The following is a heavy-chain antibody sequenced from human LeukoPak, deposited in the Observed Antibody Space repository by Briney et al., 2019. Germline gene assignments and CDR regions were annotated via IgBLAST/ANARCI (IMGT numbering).Heavy chain of an antibody. CDR3: ARHKVLGGITIDVFDL. V-gene: IGHV5-10-1*01. CDR2: IDPSDTYT. J-gene: IGHJ3*01. D-gene: IGHD3-16*01. Sequence: GESLKISCKGLQYTFSNYWITWVRQVPGEGLEWMGMIDPSDTYTKYSPSFQGHVTLSVGKSIDTAYLQWSGLKASDTAIYFCARHKVLGGITIDVFDLWGQGTLVTVSS. CDR1: QYTFSNYW.